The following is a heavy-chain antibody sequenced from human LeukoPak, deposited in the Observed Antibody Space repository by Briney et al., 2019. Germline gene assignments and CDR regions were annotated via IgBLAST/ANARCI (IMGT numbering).Heavy chain of an antibody. CDR2: INHSGST. CDR1: GGSFSGYY. V-gene: IGHV4-34*01. J-gene: IGHJ4*02. Sequence: SETLSLTCAVYGGSFSGYYWSWLRQPPGKGLEWIGEINHSGSTNYNPSLKSRVTISVDTSKNQFSLKLSSVTAADTAVYYCARPRGYGDFRLALGYWGQGTLVTVSS. D-gene: IGHD4-17*01. CDR3: ARPRGYGDFRLALGY.